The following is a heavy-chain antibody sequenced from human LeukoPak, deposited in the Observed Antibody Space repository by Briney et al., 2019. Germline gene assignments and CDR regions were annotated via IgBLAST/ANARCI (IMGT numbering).Heavy chain of an antibody. CDR3: ARFLTPGYSSGWPIDY. CDR1: GFTVSNNY. V-gene: IGHV3-66*01. D-gene: IGHD6-19*01. J-gene: IGHJ4*02. Sequence: GGSLRLSCAASGFTVSNNYMTWVRQAPGKGLEWVSLIYSAGSTYYADSVKGRFTISRDNSKNTLYLQMGSLRAEDTAVYYCARFLTPGYSSGWPIDYWGQGTLVTVSS. CDR2: IYSAGST.